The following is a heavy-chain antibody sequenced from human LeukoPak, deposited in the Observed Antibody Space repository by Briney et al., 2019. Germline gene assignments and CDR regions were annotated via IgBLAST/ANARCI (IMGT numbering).Heavy chain of an antibody. CDR1: GGTFSSYA. CDR2: IIPIFGTA. CDR3: ARETRDIVVVPAAMFTPYYYYYMDV. Sequence: ASVKVSCKASGGTFSSYAISWVRQAPGQGLEWMGRIIPIFGTANYAQKFQGRVTITTDESTSTAYMELSSLRSEDTAVYYCARETRDIVVVPAAMFTPYYYYYMDVWGKGTTVTVSS. J-gene: IGHJ6*03. D-gene: IGHD2-2*01. V-gene: IGHV1-69*05.